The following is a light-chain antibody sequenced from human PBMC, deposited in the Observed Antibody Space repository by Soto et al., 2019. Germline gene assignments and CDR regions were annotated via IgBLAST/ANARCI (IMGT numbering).Light chain of an antibody. CDR3: TSWTTMPTMI. V-gene: IGLV2-14*03. CDR1: SSDIGAYNF. CDR2: DVN. J-gene: IGLJ2*01. Sequence: QSALTQPAFVSGSPGQSITISCTGTSSDIGAYNFVSWYQQHPGKAPKLMLYDVNIRPSGVSNRFSGSKSGNTASLTISGLQAEDEADYYCTSWTTMPTMIFGGGTKLTVL.